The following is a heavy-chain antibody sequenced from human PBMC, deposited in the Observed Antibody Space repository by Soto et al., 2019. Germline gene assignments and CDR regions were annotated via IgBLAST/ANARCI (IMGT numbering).Heavy chain of an antibody. CDR2: IVVGSGNT. Sequence: SVKVSCKASGFTFTSSAVQWVRQARGQRLEWIGWIVVGSGNTNYAQKFQERVTITRDMSTSTAYMELSSLRSEDTAVYYCAADQYYYYGMDVWGQGTTVTVSS. CDR1: GFTFTSSA. J-gene: IGHJ6*02. V-gene: IGHV1-58*01. CDR3: AADQYYYYGMDV.